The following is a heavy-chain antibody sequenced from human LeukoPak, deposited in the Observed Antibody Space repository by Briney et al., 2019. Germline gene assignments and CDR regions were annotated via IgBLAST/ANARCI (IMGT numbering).Heavy chain of an antibody. Sequence: ASVKVSCKASGYTFTSYDINWVRQATGQGLEWMGWMNPNSGNTGYAQKFQGRVTMTRNTSISTAYMELSSLRSEDTAVYYCARYYYDSSGYWGTYYYYYGMDVWGQGTTVTVSS. CDR2: MNPNSGNT. V-gene: IGHV1-8*01. CDR3: ARYYYDSSGYWGTYYYYYGMDV. D-gene: IGHD3-22*01. J-gene: IGHJ6*02. CDR1: GYTFTSYD.